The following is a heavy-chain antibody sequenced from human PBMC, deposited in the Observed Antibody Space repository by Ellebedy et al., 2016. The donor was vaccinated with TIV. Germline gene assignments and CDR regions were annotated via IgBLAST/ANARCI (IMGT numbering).Heavy chain of an antibody. CDR2: LTGSGGGT. Sequence: GESLKISXAASGFTFGNYAMTWVRQAPGKGLEWVSSLTGSGGGTYYADSVKGRFTISRDNSKNTLFLHMNILRAEDTAVYYCARPSDPNPGYSASWATYFDYWGQGTLVTVSS. J-gene: IGHJ4*02. V-gene: IGHV3-23*01. CDR3: ARPSDPNPGYSASWATYFDY. CDR1: GFTFGNYA. D-gene: IGHD6-13*01.